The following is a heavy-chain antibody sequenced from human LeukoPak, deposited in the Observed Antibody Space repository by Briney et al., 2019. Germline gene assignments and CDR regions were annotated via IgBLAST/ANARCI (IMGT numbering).Heavy chain of an antibody. D-gene: IGHD6-19*01. J-gene: IGHJ4*02. CDR1: GFTVCTNY. CDR2: IYSGDNT. V-gene: IGHV3-66*01. CDR3: AVVDNSGWYCHDY. Sequence: GGSLRLSWAASGFTVCTNYMSWVRQAPGKGLEWVSVIYSGDNTYYADSVKGRFTISRDISKNTLYLQMNSLRAEDTAVYYCAVVDNSGWYCHDYWGQGTLVTVSS.